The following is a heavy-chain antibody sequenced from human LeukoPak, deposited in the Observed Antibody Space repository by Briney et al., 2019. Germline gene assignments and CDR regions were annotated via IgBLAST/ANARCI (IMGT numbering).Heavy chain of an antibody. CDR2: ISGSGGSA. CDR1: GLTFTYYA. CDR3: AKVGSSGWYAMDV. Sequence: GGSLRLSCRASGLTFTYYAMSWVRQAPGKGLEWVSLISGSGGSAKYADSVKGRFTISRDNSKNTLFLQMSSLRAEDTAIYYCAKVGSSGWYAMDVWGRGTSVTVS. V-gene: IGHV3-23*01. J-gene: IGHJ6*02. D-gene: IGHD6-19*01.